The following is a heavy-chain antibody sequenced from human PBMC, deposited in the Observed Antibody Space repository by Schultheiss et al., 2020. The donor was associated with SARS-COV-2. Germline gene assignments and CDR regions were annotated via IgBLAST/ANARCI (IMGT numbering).Heavy chain of an antibody. V-gene: IGHV4-31*03. CDR1: GGSISSGGYY. D-gene: IGHD1-26*01. J-gene: IGHJ6*02. CDR2: IYYSGST. CDR3: ARDSGSYYYYGMDV. Sequence: SETLSLTCTVSGGSISSGGYYWSWIRQHPGKGLEWIGYIYYSGSTYYNPSLKSRVTISVDTSKNQFSLKLSSVTAADTAVYYCARDSGSYYYYGMDVWGQGTTVTVSS.